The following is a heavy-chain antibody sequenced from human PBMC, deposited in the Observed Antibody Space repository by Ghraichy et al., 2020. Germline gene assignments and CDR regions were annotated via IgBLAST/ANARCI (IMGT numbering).Heavy chain of an antibody. CDR2: ITGRSTTT. V-gene: IGHV3-23*01. CDR1: GLTFYTYA. J-gene: IGHJ3*02. Sequence: LTCAGTGLTFYTYAMTWVRQAPGKGLQWVSSITGRSTTTLYADSVKGRFTISRDNSQNTLYLQMNSLTAEDTALYYCAKDPNGDYVGAFDNWGQGTMVTVSS. D-gene: IGHD4-17*01. CDR3: AKDPNGDYVGAFDN.